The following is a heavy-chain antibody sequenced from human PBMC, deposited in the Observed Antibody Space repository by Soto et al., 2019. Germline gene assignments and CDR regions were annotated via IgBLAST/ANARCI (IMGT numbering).Heavy chain of an antibody. CDR2: ISSSGTGI. J-gene: IGHJ3*02. CDR3: ARAYTDAFDI. Sequence: PGVSMRLSCAASGFTFSDYYMTWIRQAPGKGLEWVSYISSSGTGIYYPDSVKGRFTISRDNAKNSLYLQMSSLRAEDTAVYFCARAYTDAFDIWGQGTLVTVSS. D-gene: IGHD1-1*01. V-gene: IGHV3-11*01. CDR1: GFTFSDYY.